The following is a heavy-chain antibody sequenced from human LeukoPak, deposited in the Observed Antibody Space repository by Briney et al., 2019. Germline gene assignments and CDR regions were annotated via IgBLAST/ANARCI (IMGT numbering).Heavy chain of an antibody. CDR2: VYYTGST. CDR3: ARGYSGYDCIFDY. CDR1: GGSLTGYY. V-gene: IGHV4-59*01. D-gene: IGHD5-12*01. Sequence: SETLSLTCAVYGGSLTGYYWSWIRQPPGKGLEWIGYVYYTGSTNYNPSLKSRVNISVDTSKKQFSLNLSSVTAADTAVYYCARGYSGYDCIFDYWGQGTLVTVSS. J-gene: IGHJ4*02.